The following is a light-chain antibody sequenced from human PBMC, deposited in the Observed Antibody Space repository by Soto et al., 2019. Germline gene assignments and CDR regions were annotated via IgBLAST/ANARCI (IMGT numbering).Light chain of an antibody. V-gene: IGLV2-14*01. J-gene: IGLJ2*01. CDR1: SSDVGASKY. CDR2: EVS. Sequence: SALTQPASVSGSPGQSITISCTGTSSDVGASKYVSWYQQHPGKAPKLMIYEVSNRPSGVSNRFSGSKSGNTASLTISGLQAEDEADYYCSSYTSTITVLFGGGTKVTVL. CDR3: SSYTSTITVL.